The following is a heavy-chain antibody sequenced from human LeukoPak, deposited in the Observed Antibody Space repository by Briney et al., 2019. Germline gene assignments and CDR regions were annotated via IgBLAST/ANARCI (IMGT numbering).Heavy chain of an antibody. V-gene: IGHV4-39*02. J-gene: IGHJ3*02. CDR2: ISYSGST. CDR3: ARDSTGTYYDYVWGSYRNDAFDI. D-gene: IGHD3-16*02. Sequence: PSETLSLTCTVSGGSISSSSYYWGWIRQPPGKGLEWIGSISYSGSTYYNPSLKSRVTISVDTSKNQFSLKLSSVTAADTAVYYCARDSTGTYYDYVWGSYRNDAFDIWGQGTMVTVSS. CDR1: GGSISSSSYY.